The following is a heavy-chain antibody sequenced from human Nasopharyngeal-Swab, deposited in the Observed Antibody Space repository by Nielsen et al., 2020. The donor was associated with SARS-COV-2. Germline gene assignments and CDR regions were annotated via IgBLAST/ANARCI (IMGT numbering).Heavy chain of an antibody. V-gene: IGHV4-34*01. Sequence: GSLRLSCAVYGGAFSGFYWSWIRHSPGEGLEWIGEINPSGSTDYNPSLKSRVSMSVDTSKNQVFLKLRSVTAADTGLYYCARGRRERAPRYYYYGMDVWGQGTTVTVS. CDR3: ARGRRERAPRYYYYGMDV. D-gene: IGHD1-1*01. CDR2: INPSGST. CDR1: GGAFSGFY. J-gene: IGHJ6*02.